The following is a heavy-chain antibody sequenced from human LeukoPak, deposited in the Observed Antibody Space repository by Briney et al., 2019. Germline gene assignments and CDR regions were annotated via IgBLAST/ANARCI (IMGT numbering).Heavy chain of an antibody. Sequence: SETLSLTCTVSGGSISSYYWSWFRQPPGKGLEWIGYIYYTGSTTYNPSLKSRVTISIDTSKNQFSLNLSSVTAADTAVYFCARRRGDYGSGELNIWGQGTMVTVSS. V-gene: IGHV4-59*08. CDR1: GGSISSYY. CDR3: ARRRGDYGSGELNI. J-gene: IGHJ3*02. CDR2: IYYTGST. D-gene: IGHD3-10*01.